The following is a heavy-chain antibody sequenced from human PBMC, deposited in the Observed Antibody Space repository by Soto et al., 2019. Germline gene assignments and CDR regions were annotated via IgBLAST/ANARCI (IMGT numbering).Heavy chain of an antibody. J-gene: IGHJ5*02. Sequence: SVKVTCKAAGGTFSNYSFSWVRQAPGQGLQWMGGILPIFGTTKYAQRFQGRVTITADESTSTAYMEVSSLRSEDTAVYYYARVLESKYSSSSGWFDPWGPGTLVTVSS. CDR3: ARVLESKYSSSSGWFDP. V-gene: IGHV1-69*13. CDR2: ILPIFGTT. CDR1: GGTFSNYS. D-gene: IGHD6-6*01.